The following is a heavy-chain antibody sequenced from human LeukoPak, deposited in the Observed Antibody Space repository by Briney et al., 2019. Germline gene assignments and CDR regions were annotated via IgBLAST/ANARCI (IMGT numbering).Heavy chain of an antibody. CDR2: INLDGSGK. CDR3: AREGVVVGMEGFDY. CDR1: GFTFSSHW. D-gene: IGHD3-22*01. V-gene: IGHV3-7*01. J-gene: IGHJ4*02. Sequence: PGGSLRLSCAATGFTFSSHWMSWVRQAPGKGLEGVANINLDGSGKYYVDSVKGRFTISRDNAKNSLYLQMNSLRAEDTAVYFCAREGVVVGMEGFDYWGQGTLVTVSS.